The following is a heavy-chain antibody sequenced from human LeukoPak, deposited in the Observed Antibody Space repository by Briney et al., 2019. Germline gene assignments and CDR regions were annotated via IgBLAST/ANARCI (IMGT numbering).Heavy chain of an antibody. V-gene: IGHV4-31*03. CDR1: GGSISSGGYY. CDR2: IYYSGST. Sequence: SQTLSLTCTVSGGSISSGGYYWSWIRQHPGKGLERIGYIYYSGSTYYNPSLKSRVTISVDTSKNQFSLKLSSVTAADTAVYYCARDPGLRESYYYYGMDVWGQGTTVTVSS. CDR3: ARDPGLRESYYYYGMDV. J-gene: IGHJ6*02.